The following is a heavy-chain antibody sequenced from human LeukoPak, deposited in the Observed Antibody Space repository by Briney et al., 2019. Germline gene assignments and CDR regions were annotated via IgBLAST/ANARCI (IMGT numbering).Heavy chain of an antibody. D-gene: IGHD3-22*01. CDR2: IYTSGST. Sequence: SETLSLTCTVSGGSISSYYWSWIRQPAGKGLEWIGRIYTSGSTNYNPSLKSRVTMSVDTSKNQFSLKLSSVTAADTAVYYCARGRRIPYYYDSSVPSFDYWGQGTLVTVSS. CDR1: GGSISSYY. V-gene: IGHV4-4*07. CDR3: ARGRRIPYYYDSSVPSFDY. J-gene: IGHJ4*02.